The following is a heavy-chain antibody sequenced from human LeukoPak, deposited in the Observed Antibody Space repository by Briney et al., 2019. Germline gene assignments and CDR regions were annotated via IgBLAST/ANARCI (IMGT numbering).Heavy chain of an antibody. J-gene: IGHJ5*02. Sequence: ASVKVSCKASGGTFSSYAISWVRQAPGQGLEWMGGIISIFGTANYAQKFQGRVTITTDESTSTAYMELSSLRSEDTAVYCCARAVSSSGWYFFDWFDPWGQGTLVTVSS. CDR1: GGTFSSYA. CDR3: ARAVSSSGWYFFDWFDP. V-gene: IGHV1-69*05. D-gene: IGHD6-19*01. CDR2: IISIFGTA.